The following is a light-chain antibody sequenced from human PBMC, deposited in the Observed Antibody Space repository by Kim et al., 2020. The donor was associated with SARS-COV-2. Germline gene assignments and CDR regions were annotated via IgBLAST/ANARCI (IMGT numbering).Light chain of an antibody. Sequence: ASVGDRVTITCRTSQTITSHLNWYQQKPGRAPKLLISAASTLQGGVPSRFSGSGSEADFTLTISSLQPEDFATYFCQQSYITPFTFGPGTKVDIK. J-gene: IGKJ3*01. CDR1: QTITSH. V-gene: IGKV1-39*01. CDR2: AAS. CDR3: QQSYITPFT.